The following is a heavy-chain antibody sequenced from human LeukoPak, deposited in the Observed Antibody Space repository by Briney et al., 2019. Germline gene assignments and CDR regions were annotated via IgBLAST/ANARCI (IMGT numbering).Heavy chain of an antibody. J-gene: IGHJ4*02. CDR2: ISSSGSTI. D-gene: IGHD2-21*02. CDR1: GFTFSTYA. CDR3: AKTGCGGDCYPDLPHFDY. Sequence: GRSLRLSCAASGFTFSTYAMHWVRQAPGKGLEWVSYISSSGSTIYYADSVKGRFTISRDNSKNTLYLQMNSLRAEDTAVYYCAKTGCGGDCYPDLPHFDYWGQGTLVTVSS. V-gene: IGHV3-48*01.